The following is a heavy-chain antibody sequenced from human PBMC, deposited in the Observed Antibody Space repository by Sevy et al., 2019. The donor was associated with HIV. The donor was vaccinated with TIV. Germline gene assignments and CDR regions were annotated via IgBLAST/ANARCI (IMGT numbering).Heavy chain of an antibody. CDR3: ARNAFWISAPDH. Sequence: SETLSLTCTVSGGSISTYYWSWIRQSPGKGLEWIGYIYYTGRTWYTPSLKSRATISVDTPKNQFSLELRSVTAADTAVYFCARNAFWISAPDHWGPGNLVTVSS. D-gene: IGHD3-3*01. CDR2: IYYTGRT. V-gene: IGHV4-59*01. J-gene: IGHJ4*02. CDR1: GGSISTYY.